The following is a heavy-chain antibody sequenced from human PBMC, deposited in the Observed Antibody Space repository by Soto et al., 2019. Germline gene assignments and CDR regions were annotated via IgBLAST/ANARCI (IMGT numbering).Heavy chain of an antibody. Sequence: SETLSLTCAVYGGSFSGYYWSWVRQPPGKGLEWIGEINHSGSTNYNPSLKSRVTISVDTSKNQFSLKLSSVTAADTAVYYCAGYSAITNWFDPWGQGTLVTVSS. J-gene: IGHJ5*02. D-gene: IGHD2-21*01. CDR1: GGSFSGYY. V-gene: IGHV4-34*01. CDR3: AGYSAITNWFDP. CDR2: INHSGST.